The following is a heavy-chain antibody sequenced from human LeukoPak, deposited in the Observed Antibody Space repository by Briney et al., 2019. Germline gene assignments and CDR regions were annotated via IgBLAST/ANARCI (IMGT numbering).Heavy chain of an antibody. CDR3: AKDKFSGGSESYYSGYFDY. CDR2: ISWDGGST. V-gene: IGHV3-43*01. CDR1: GFTFDDYT. J-gene: IGHJ4*02. Sequence: GGSLRLSCAASGFTFDDYTMHWVRQAPGKGLEWVSLISWDGGSTYYADSVKGRFTISRDNSKNSLYLQMSSLRTEDTALHYCAKDKFSGGSESYYSGYFDYWGQGTLVTVSS. D-gene: IGHD3-10*01.